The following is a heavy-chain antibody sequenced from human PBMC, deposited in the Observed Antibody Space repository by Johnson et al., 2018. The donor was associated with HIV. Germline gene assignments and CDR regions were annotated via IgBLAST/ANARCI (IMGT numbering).Heavy chain of an antibody. CDR2: IKQDGSET. D-gene: IGHD2-21*01. J-gene: IGHJ3*02. Sequence: VQLVESGGGVVQPGRSLRLSCAASGFTFSNHYMSWVRQAPGKGLEWVANIKQDGSETYSVDSVKGRFTISRDNAKNSLCLQMNSLSAEDTAVYYCGRGGGCGGDCYSGYDAFDIWGQGTMVTVSS. V-gene: IGHV3-7*01. CDR1: GFTFSNHY. CDR3: GRGGGCGGDCYSGYDAFDI.